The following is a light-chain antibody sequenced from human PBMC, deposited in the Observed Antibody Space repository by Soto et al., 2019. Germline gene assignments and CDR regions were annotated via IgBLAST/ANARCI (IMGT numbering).Light chain of an antibody. CDR3: HQYGSSPFT. J-gene: IGKJ3*01. Sequence: IVLTQSPGTLSLSPGERVTLSCRASQSVSGSYLAWYQQKPGQAPRLLIYGASSRATGISDRFSGGGSGTDFTLTISRLEPEDFAVYYCHQYGSSPFTFGPGTKVDIK. V-gene: IGKV3-20*01. CDR1: QSVSGSY. CDR2: GAS.